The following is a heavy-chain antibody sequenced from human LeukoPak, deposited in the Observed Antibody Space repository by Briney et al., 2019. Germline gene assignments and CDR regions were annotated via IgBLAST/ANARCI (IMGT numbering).Heavy chain of an antibody. V-gene: IGHV1-2*02. CDR1: GYTFTGYY. CDR3: ARGSGSGSFIDYYFDY. D-gene: IGHD3-10*01. Sequence: ASVKVSCKASGYTFTGYYIHWVRQAPGQGLEWMGWINPNSGGTNYAQKFQGRVTMTRDTSISTAYMELSRLRSDDTAVYYCARGSGSGSFIDYYFDYWGQGTLVTVSS. CDR2: INPNSGGT. J-gene: IGHJ4*02.